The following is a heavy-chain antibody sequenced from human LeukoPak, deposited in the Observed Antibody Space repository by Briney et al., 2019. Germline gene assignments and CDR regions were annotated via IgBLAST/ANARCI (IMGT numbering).Heavy chain of an antibody. CDR2: IYYISNT. J-gene: IGHJ4*02. D-gene: IGHD1-26*01. CDR3: ARGLGARDY. V-gene: IGHV4-61*08. CDR1: GASVGSAGYY. Sequence: SETLSLTCTVSGASVGSAGYYWSWIRQPPGGGLEWIGYIYYISNTNYNPSLKSRATMSVDPSKNQFSLKLNSVTAADTAVYYCARGLGARDYWGQGTLVTVSS.